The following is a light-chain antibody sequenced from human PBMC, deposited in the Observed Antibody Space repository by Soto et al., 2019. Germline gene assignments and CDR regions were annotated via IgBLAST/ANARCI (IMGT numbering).Light chain of an antibody. V-gene: IGKV3-20*01. CDR3: QQYASSVT. CDR2: GAS. J-gene: IGKJ1*01. CDR1: QSFSSTF. Sequence: EILLTQSPGSLSLSPGDRATLSCRASQSFSSTFFAWYQQKPGQAPRLLIYGASSRATGIPDRFSGSGSGTDFTLTIGRLEPEDFAVYYCQQYASSVTFGQGTKVEIK.